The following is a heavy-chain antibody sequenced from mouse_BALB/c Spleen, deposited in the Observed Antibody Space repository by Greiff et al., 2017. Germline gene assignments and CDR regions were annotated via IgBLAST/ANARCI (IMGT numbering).Heavy chain of an antibody. CDR3: TRRGFTTVVGRGFYYFDY. D-gene: IGHD1-1*01. J-gene: IGHJ2*01. V-gene: IGHV1-5*01. CDR1: GYTFTSYW. Sequence: EVQLQQSGTVLARPGASVKMSCKASGYTFTSYWMHWVKQRPGQGLEWIGAIYPGNSDTSYNQKFKGKAKLTAVTSTSTAYMELSSLTNEDSAVYYCTRRGFTTVVGRGFYYFDYWGQGTTLTVSS. CDR2: IYPGNSDT.